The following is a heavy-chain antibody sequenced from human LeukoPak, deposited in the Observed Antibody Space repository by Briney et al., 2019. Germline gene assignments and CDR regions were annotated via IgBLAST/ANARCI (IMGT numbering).Heavy chain of an antibody. Sequence: PSETLSLTCTVSGGSISSRNHYWGWIRQTPGKGLEWIGSMYYSGNTYYNPSLKSRVTIPIDTSKNQFSLRLSSVTAADTAVYYCAREGAANTNYFYGMDVWGRGTTVTVSS. CDR2: MYYSGNT. CDR1: GGSISSRNHY. D-gene: IGHD6-25*01. V-gene: IGHV4-39*07. J-gene: IGHJ6*02. CDR3: AREGAANTNYFYGMDV.